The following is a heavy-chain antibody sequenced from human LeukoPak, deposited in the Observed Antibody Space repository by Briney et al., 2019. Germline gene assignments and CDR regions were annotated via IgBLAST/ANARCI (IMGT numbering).Heavy chain of an antibody. D-gene: IGHD1-26*01. CDR3: ARELAKWGPLAPAFDI. V-gene: IGHV4-59*01. Sequence: SETLSLTCTVSGVSISSYYWSWIRQPPGKGLEWIGYIYYSGNTNYNPSLKSRVTISADTSKNQFSLKLSSVTAADTAVYYCARELAKWGPLAPAFDIWGQGTMVTVSS. CDR1: GVSISSYY. CDR2: IYYSGNT. J-gene: IGHJ3*02.